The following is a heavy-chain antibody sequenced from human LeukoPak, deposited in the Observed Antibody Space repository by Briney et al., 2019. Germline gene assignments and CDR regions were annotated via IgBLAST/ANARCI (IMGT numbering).Heavy chain of an antibody. CDR3: VKDRCDRATCPEV. D-gene: IGHD2-21*01. CDR1: GFTFSTYA. CDR2: ISNNGDRA. Sequence: GGSLRLSCAASGFTFSTYAMSWVRQAPGEGLEWVSGISNNGDRAYYADSVKGRFTISRDNPKNTLHLQMSSLRAEDTALYYCVKDRCDRATCPEVWGQGTLVTVSS. V-gene: IGHV3-23*01. J-gene: IGHJ4*02.